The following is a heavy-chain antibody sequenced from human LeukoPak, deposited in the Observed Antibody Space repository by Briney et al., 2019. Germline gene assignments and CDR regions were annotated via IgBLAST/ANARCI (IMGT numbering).Heavy chain of an antibody. J-gene: IGHJ6*04. CDR1: GLTFSSYA. Sequence: GGSLRLSCAASGLTFSSYAMHWVRQAPGKGLDWVAFIRYDGTKKYCADSVKGRFTVSRDNPKNTLYLQMNSLRAEDTAVYYCAKEMNDYVDYFYMDVWGKGTTVTVSS. V-gene: IGHV3-30*02. CDR3: AKEMNDYVDYFYMDV. D-gene: IGHD4-17*01. CDR2: IRYDGTKK.